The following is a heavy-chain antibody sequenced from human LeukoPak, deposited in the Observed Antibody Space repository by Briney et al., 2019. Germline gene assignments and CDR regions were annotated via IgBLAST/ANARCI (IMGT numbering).Heavy chain of an antibody. Sequence: GRSLRLSCAASGFTFSSYGMHWVRQAPGKGLEWVAVISYDGSNKYYADSVKGRFTISRDNSKNTVYLQMDSLRAEDTAVYYCAKDRITMIVVVPFCGMDVWGQGTTVTVSS. J-gene: IGHJ6*02. D-gene: IGHD3-22*01. CDR3: AKDRITMIVVVPFCGMDV. V-gene: IGHV3-30*18. CDR2: ISYDGSNK. CDR1: GFTFSSYG.